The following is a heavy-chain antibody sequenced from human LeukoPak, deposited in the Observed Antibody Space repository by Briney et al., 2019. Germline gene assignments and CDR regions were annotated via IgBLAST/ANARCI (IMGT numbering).Heavy chain of an antibody. CDR2: INPSDGST. Sequence: ASVKVSCKASGYTFTSYYMHWVRPAPGQGLEWMGIINPSDGSTRYPQKFQGRVTMTRDTSTSTVYMELSSLRSEDTAVYYCARDPTAYSGSYSFDYWGQGTLVTVSS. CDR1: GYTFTSYY. D-gene: IGHD1-26*01. CDR3: ARDPTAYSGSYSFDY. J-gene: IGHJ4*02. V-gene: IGHV1-46*01.